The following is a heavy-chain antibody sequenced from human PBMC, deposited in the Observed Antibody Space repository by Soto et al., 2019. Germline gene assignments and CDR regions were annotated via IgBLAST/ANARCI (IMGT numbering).Heavy chain of an antibody. CDR1: GFTFSDYY. D-gene: IGHD3-10*01. V-gene: IGHV3-11*06. CDR3: VPLPLTYYYGSGSTNWFDP. CDR2: ISSSSSYT. Sequence: QVQLVESGGGLVKPGGSLRLSCAASGFTFSDYYMSWIRQAPGKGLEWVSYISSSSSYTNYADSVKGRFTISRDNAKNSLYLQTNSLRAEDTAVYYCVPLPLTYYYGSGSTNWFDPWGQGTLVTVSS. J-gene: IGHJ5*02.